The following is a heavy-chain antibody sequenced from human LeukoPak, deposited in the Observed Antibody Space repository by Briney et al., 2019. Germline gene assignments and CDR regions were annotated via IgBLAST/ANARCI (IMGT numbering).Heavy chain of an antibody. J-gene: IGHJ4*02. CDR1: GGSTSNYF. V-gene: IGHV4-4*07. CDR3: ASVDIRTAFFDY. D-gene: IGHD5-12*01. CDR2: IHTSGST. Sequence: SETLSLTCTVSGGSTSNYFCTWLRQSAGKGLEWIGRIHTSGSTNYNPSLKSRVSMSVDTSKNQFSLNLSSVTAADTAVYYCASVDIRTAFFDYWGQGALVTVSS.